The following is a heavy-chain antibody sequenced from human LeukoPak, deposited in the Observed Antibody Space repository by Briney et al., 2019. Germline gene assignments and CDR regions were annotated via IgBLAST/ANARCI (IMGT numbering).Heavy chain of an antibody. D-gene: IGHD3-9*01. Sequence: GGSLRLSCAASGFTLSTYAMSWVRRAPGKGLEWVANIKQDGSEKYYVDSVKGRFTISRDNAKNSLYLQMNSLRAEDTAVYYCARDCYDILTEGVYYFDYWGQGTLVTVSS. V-gene: IGHV3-7*01. CDR2: IKQDGSEK. CDR3: ARDCYDILTEGVYYFDY. CDR1: GFTLSTYA. J-gene: IGHJ4*02.